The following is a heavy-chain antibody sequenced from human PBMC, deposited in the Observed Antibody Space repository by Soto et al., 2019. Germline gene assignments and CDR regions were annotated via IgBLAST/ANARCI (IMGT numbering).Heavy chain of an antibody. CDR2: IYPGDSDT. CDR3: ARPSVVGGYDRRFDY. D-gene: IGHD5-12*01. V-gene: IGHV5-51*01. Sequence: PGESLKISCKGSGYSFTSYWIGWVRQMPGKGLEWMGIIYPGDSDTNYSPSSQGHVTISADKSISTAYLQWSSLKASDTAMYYCARPSVVGGYDRRFDYWGQGTLVTVSS. J-gene: IGHJ4*02. CDR1: GYSFTSYW.